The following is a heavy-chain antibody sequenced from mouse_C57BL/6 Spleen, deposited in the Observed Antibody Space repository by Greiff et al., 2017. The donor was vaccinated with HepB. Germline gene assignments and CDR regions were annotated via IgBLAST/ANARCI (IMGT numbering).Heavy chain of an antibody. V-gene: IGHV14-4*01. Sequence: EVQLQQSGAELVRPGASVKLSCTASGFNIKDDYMHWVKQRPEQGLEWIGWIDPENGDTEYASKFQGKATITADTSSNTAYLQLSSLTSEDTAVYYCTTGVITTVVEFDYWGQGTTLTVSS. CDR3: TTGVITTVVEFDY. CDR1: GFNIKDDY. D-gene: IGHD1-1*01. CDR2: IDPENGDT. J-gene: IGHJ2*01.